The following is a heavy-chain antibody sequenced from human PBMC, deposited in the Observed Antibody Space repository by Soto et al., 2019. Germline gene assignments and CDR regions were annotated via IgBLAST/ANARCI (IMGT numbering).Heavy chain of an antibody. J-gene: IGHJ5*02. Sequence: PVKVSCKASGGTFSSYAISWVRQAPGQGLEWMGGIIPIFGTANYAQKFQGRVTITADESTSTAYMELSSLRSEDTAVYYCARVVDIVVVPAAIRGTVPPKGFDPWGQGTLVTVSS. CDR1: GGTFSSYA. D-gene: IGHD2-2*02. CDR2: IIPIFGTA. V-gene: IGHV1-69*13. CDR3: ARVVDIVVVPAAIRGTVPPKGFDP.